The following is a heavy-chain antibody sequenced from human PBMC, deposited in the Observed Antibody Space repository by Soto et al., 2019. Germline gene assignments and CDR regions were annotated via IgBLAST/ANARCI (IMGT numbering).Heavy chain of an antibody. V-gene: IGHV3-7*03. J-gene: IGHJ6*01. D-gene: IGHD1-26*01. CDR1: GFTFSSDW. CDR3: TRGGSSIALDV. CDR2: IKTDGGAK. Sequence: PWVSLRLSCAASGFTFSSDWMSWDRQAPGQGMEWVSNIKTDGGAKYYMDSVRGRLTTSRDNARTFFFLQKNSLTGADTAGYYCTRGGSSIALDVWGLGT.